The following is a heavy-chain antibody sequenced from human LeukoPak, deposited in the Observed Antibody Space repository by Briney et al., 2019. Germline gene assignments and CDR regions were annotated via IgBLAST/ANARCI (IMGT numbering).Heavy chain of an antibody. Sequence: ASVKVSCKTSGYSFSAYYMHWVRQAPGQGLEWMGWINPSSGGTNYAQKFQGRVTMTRDTSISTAYMELSRLRSDDTAVYYCARDWGAAAGVVDYWGQGTLVTVSS. CDR2: INPSSGGT. V-gene: IGHV1-2*02. D-gene: IGHD6-13*01. CDR1: GYSFSAYY. CDR3: ARDWGAAAGVVDY. J-gene: IGHJ4*02.